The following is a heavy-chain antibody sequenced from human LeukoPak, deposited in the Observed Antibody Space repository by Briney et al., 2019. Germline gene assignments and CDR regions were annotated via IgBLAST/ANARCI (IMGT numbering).Heavy chain of an antibody. Sequence: SETLSLTCTVSGGSISSYYWSWIRQPPGKGLEWIGYIYYSGSTNYNPSLKSRVTISVDTSKNQFSLKPSSVTAADTAVYYCARGYSNYAFDPWGQGTLVTVSS. J-gene: IGHJ5*02. CDR3: ARGYSNYAFDP. D-gene: IGHD4-11*01. CDR2: IYYSGST. V-gene: IGHV4-59*08. CDR1: GGSISSYY.